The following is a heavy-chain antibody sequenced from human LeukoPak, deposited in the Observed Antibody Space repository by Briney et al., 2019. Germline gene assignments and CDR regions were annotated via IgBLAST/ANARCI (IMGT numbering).Heavy chain of an antibody. V-gene: IGHV4-4*07. Sequence: SDTLSLTCTVSGGSMSNYYWNWIRQPAGKGLEWIGRVYTSATTYSKPSQKSRVTMSVDTSKNQFSLNLTSVTAADTGMYYCAGAVTASRFDYWGQGALVTFSS. D-gene: IGHD3-10*01. CDR2: VYTSATT. J-gene: IGHJ4*02. CDR3: AGAVTASRFDY. CDR1: GGSMSNYY.